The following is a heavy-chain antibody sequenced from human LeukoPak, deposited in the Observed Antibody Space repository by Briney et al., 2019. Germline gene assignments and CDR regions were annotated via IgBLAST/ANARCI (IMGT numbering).Heavy chain of an antibody. CDR2: INPDGTII. CDR3: AKDLSWNTADR. J-gene: IGHJ5*02. Sequence: PGGSLGLSCVGSGFTYTDYWTHWFRQAPGKGPVWVSRINPDGTIIDYADSVKGRFSISRDNAKNLLYLQMNGLRADDTAVYYCAKDLSWNTADRWGQGILVTVSS. D-gene: IGHD5-18*01. CDR1: GFTYTDYW. V-gene: IGHV3-74*01.